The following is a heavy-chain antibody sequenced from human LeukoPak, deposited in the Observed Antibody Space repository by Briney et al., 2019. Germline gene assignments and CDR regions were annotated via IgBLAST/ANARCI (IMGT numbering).Heavy chain of an antibody. D-gene: IGHD3-10*01. CDR3: ARSDQLRWFGEPRRPFYYGMDV. J-gene: IGHJ6*02. Sequence: GESLKISCQTAGYSLTDYWIGWVRQMPGKGLEWMGIIYPGDSDTRYSPSFQGQVTISADKSIRTAYLQWSLKASDTAIYYCARSDQLRWFGEPRRPFYYGMDVWGQGTTVTVS. CDR1: GYSLTDYW. V-gene: IGHV5-51*01. CDR2: IYPGDSDT.